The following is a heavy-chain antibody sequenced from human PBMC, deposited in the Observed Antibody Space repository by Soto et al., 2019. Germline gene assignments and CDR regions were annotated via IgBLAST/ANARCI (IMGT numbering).Heavy chain of an antibody. D-gene: IGHD6-13*01. CDR1: GFTFDDYA. V-gene: IGHV3-9*01. CDR2: ISWNSGSI. CDR3: AKADAREAAEGFDY. Sequence: GGSLRLSCAASGFTFDDYAMHWVRQAPGKGLEWVSGISWNSGSIGYADSVKGRFTISRDNAKNSLYLQMNSLRAEDTALYYCAKADAREAAEGFDYWGQGTLVTVSS. J-gene: IGHJ4*02.